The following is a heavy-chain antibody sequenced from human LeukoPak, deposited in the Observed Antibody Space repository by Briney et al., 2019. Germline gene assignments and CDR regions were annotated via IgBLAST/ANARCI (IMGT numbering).Heavy chain of an antibody. CDR3: ARAHDYPIHAFDI. V-gene: IGHV4-39*07. CDR1: GGFISSSSYF. Sequence: SETLSLTCTVSGGFISSSSYFWGWIRQPPGKGLEWIGSIYYSGSTYSNPSLKSRVTISVDTSKNQFSLKLSSVTAADTAVYYCARAHDYPIHAFDIWGQGTMVTVSS. D-gene: IGHD4-11*01. CDR2: IYYSGST. J-gene: IGHJ3*02.